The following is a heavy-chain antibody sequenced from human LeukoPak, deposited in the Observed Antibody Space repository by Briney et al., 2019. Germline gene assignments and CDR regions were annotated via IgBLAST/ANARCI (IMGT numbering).Heavy chain of an antibody. CDR1: GFTLSHYA. CDR3: VKDGWES. V-gene: IGHV3-23*01. J-gene: IGHJ4*02. CDR2: SINGGDT. Sequence: GGSLRLSCAASGFTLSHYAMSWVRQAPGKGLEWVSASINGGDTHYADCVKGRFNISRDDSKNTLYLQMNNLRAEDTAVYHCVKDGWESRGQGTLVTVSS. D-gene: IGHD1-26*01.